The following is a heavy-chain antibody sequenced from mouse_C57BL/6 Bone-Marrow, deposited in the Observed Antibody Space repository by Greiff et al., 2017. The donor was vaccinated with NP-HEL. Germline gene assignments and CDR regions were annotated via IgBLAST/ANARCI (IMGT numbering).Heavy chain of an antibody. CDR2: IDPSDSYT. Sequence: QVQLQQPGAELVRPGTSVKLSCKASGYTFTSYWMHWVKQRPGQGLEWIGVIDPSDSYTNYNQKFKGKATLTVDTSSSTAYMQLSSLTSEDSAVYYGAREGTTVETFAYWGQGTLVTVSA. CDR1: GYTFTSYW. J-gene: IGHJ3*01. V-gene: IGHV1-59*01. CDR3: AREGTTVETFAY. D-gene: IGHD1-1*01.